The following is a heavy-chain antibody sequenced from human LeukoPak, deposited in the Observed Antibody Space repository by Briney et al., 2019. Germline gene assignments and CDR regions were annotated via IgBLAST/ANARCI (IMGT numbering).Heavy chain of an antibody. V-gene: IGHV3-23*01. Sequence: GGSLRLSCAASGFTFSSYGMSWVRQAPGKGLEWVSAISGSGGSTYYADSVKGRFTISRDNSKNTLYLQMNSLRAEDTAVYYCAKSGYNYDSNAYPFIDYWGQGTLVTVSS. D-gene: IGHD3-22*01. CDR1: GFTFSSYG. CDR3: AKSGYNYDSNAYPFIDY. CDR2: ISGSGGST. J-gene: IGHJ4*02.